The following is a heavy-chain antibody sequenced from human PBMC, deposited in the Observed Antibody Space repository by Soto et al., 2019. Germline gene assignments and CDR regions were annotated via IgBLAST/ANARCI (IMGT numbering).Heavy chain of an antibody. Sequence: GASVKVSCKASGGTFSSYAISWVRQAPGQGLEWMGGIIPIFGTANYAQKFQGRVTITADESTSTAYMELSSLRSEDTAVYYCARDSSPIVVQNGIYYYYGMDVWGQGTTVTVSS. J-gene: IGHJ6*02. V-gene: IGHV1-69*13. CDR2: IIPIFGTA. D-gene: IGHD2-2*01. CDR1: GGTFSSYA. CDR3: ARDSSPIVVQNGIYYYYGMDV.